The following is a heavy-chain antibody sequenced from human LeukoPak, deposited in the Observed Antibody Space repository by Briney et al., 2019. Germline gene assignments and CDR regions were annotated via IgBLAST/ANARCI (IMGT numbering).Heavy chain of an antibody. Sequence: PSETLSLTCAGYGGSFNYYWSWIRQPPGKGLEWIGEINHSGITKYNPSLKSRVSISVDTSKNQFSLRLSSVTAADTAIYYCAKSLYCGDDCFWGPGTMVTVSS. CDR2: INHSGIT. D-gene: IGHD2-21*02. CDR1: GGSFNYY. J-gene: IGHJ3*01. CDR3: AKSLYCGDDCF. V-gene: IGHV4-34*01.